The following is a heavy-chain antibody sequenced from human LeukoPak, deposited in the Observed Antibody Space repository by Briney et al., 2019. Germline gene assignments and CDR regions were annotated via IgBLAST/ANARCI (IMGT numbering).Heavy chain of an antibody. CDR3: ASQPGGNFDY. CDR2: MNPNSGNT. V-gene: IGHV1-8*02. J-gene: IGHJ4*02. CDR1: GYTFTGYF. D-gene: IGHD4-23*01. Sequence: ASMKVSCKASGYTFTGYFMHWVRQAPGQGLEWMGWMNPNSGNTGYAQKFQGRVTMTRNTSISTAYMELSSLRSEDTAVYYCASQPGGNFDYWGQGTLVTVSS.